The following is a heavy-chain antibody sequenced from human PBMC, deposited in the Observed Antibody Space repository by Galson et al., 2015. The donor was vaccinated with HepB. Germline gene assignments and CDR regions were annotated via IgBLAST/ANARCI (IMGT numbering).Heavy chain of an antibody. CDR3: VRYGRNCSGGSCPSFDY. V-gene: IGHV1-24*01. CDR2: FGPDSGKP. Sequence: SVKVSCKVSGYTLTKLPIHWVRQAPGKGLEWMGGFGPDSGKPIYAQKFQGRVTMTEDTSTDTAYMELSSLRAEDTAVYYCVRYGRNCSGGSCPSFDYWGQGTLVTVS. D-gene: IGHD2-15*01. CDR1: GYTLTKLP. J-gene: IGHJ4*02.